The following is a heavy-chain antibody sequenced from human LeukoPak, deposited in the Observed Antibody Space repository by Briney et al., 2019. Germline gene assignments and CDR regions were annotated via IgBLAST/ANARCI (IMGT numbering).Heavy chain of an antibody. V-gene: IGHV1-2*02. D-gene: IGHD3-3*01. CDR3: ARQPTLWSGLTYYYYYGMDV. CDR2: INPESGGT. J-gene: IGHJ6*02. Sequence: GASVKVSCKTSGYTFTDYYIHWARQAPGQGLEWMGWINPESGGTSYAQHFQGRVTMTRDTSISTAYMDLSRLKSDDTAVYYCARQPTLWSGLTYYYYYGMDVWGQGTTVTVSS. CDR1: GYTFTDYY.